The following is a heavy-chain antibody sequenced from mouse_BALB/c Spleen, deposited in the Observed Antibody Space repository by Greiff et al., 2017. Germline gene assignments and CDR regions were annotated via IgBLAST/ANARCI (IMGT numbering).Heavy chain of an antibody. CDR1: GYSITSDYA. Sequence: EVQLVESGPGLVKPSQSLSLTCTVTGYSITSDYAWNWIRQFPGNKLEWMGYISYSGSTSYNPSLKSRISITRDTSKNQFFLQLNSVTTEDTATYYCARMGMRFDAMDYWGQGTSVTVSS. V-gene: IGHV3-2*02. CDR2: ISYSGST. CDR3: ARMGMRFDAMDY. J-gene: IGHJ4*01.